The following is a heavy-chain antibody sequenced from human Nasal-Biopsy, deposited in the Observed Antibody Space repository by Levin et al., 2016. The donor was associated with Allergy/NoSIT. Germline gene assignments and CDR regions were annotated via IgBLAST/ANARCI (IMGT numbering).Heavy chain of an antibody. V-gene: IGHV1-18*04. Sequence: ASVKVSCKASGYTFSSYGISWVRQAPGQGLEWMGWISGYSGDVHYAQSVQGRVTMSRDTSTTTAYMELRRLRSDDTAIYYCARDEYYYDSSGDFWGQGTLVTVSS. CDR3: ARDEYYYDSSGDF. D-gene: IGHD3-22*01. J-gene: IGHJ4*02. CDR2: ISGYSGDV. CDR1: GYTFSSYG.